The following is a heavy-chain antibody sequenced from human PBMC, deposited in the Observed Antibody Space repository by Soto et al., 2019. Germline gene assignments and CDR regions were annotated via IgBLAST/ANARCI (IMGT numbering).Heavy chain of an antibody. CDR1: GFTFSSYA. J-gene: IGHJ4*02. D-gene: IGHD6-13*01. CDR3: AKGGIGEAGLEY. Sequence: EVQVLESGGGLVQPGGSLRLSCTASGFTFSSYAMSWVRQAPGKGLEWVSSLSASGGSTYYADSVKGLFTISRDNSKSTVYLQMNILRAEDTAIYYCAKGGIGEAGLEYWCQGTLVTVSS. CDR2: LSASGGST. V-gene: IGHV3-23*01.